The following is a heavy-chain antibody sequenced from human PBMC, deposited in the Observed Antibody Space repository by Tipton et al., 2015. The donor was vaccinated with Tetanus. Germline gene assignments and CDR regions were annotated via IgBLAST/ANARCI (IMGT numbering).Heavy chain of an antibody. Sequence: SLRLSCAGARIRLSDYAMGWVRQAPGKGLEWVSVIGINDDPAHIHYADSVTGRFTISRDNTKNSLYLEINSLRAEDTAVYYCARSESRIAPRIPWGMDIWGQGTTVTVSS. CDR1: RIRLSDYA. CDR3: ARSESRIAPRIPWGMDI. J-gene: IGHJ6*02. V-gene: IGHV3-11*01. CDR2: IGINDDPAHI. D-gene: IGHD6-6*01.